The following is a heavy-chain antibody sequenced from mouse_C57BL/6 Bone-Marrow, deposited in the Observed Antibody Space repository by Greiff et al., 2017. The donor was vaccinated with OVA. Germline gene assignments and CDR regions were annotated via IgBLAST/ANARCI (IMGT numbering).Heavy chain of an antibody. D-gene: IGHD1-1*01. J-gene: IGHJ1*03. CDR3: ARSYGSSYVGYFDV. V-gene: IGHV1-4*01. CDR1: GYTLTSYT. CDR2: INPSSGYT. Sequence: VQLVESGAELARPGASVKMSCKASGYTLTSYTMHWVKQRPGQGLEWIGYINPSSGYTKYNQKFKDKATLTADKSSSTAYMQLSSLTSEDSAVYYCARSYGSSYVGYFDVWGTGTTVTVSS.